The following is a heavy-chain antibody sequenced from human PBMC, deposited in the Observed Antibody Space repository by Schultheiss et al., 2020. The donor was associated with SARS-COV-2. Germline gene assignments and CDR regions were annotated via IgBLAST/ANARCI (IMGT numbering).Heavy chain of an antibody. CDR2: IKQDGSEK. CDR1: GFTFSSYW. Sequence: GGSLRLSCAASGFTFSSYWMSWVRQAPGKGLEWVANIKQDGSEKYYVDSVKGRFTISRDNAKNSLYLQMNSLRAEDTAVYYCARAGEQWLVLPPFDYWGQGTLVTVSS. D-gene: IGHD6-19*01. J-gene: IGHJ4*02. CDR3: ARAGEQWLVLPPFDY. V-gene: IGHV3-7*01.